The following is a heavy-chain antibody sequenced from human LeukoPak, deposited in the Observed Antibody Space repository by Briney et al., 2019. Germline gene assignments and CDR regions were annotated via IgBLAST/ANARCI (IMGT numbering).Heavy chain of an antibody. CDR2: ISAYNGNT. J-gene: IGHJ4*02. V-gene: IGHV1-18*01. D-gene: IGHD6-19*01. CDR3: ARDCSYSSGCPSNFDY. Sequence: GASVKVSCKASGYTFTNYGISWVRQAPGQGLEWMGWISAYNGNTNYAQKLQGRVTMTTDTSTSTAYMELRSLRSDDTAVYYCARDCSYSSGCPSNFDYWGQGTLVTVSS. CDR1: GYTFTNYG.